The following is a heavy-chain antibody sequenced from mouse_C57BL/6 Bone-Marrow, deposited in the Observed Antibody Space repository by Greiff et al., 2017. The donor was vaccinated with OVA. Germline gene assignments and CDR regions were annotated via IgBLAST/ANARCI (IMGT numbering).Heavy chain of an antibody. Sequence: LMESGAELVRPGASVTLSCKASGYTFTDYEMHWVKQTPVHGLEWIGAIDPETGGTAYNQKFKGKAILTADKSSSTAYMALRSLTSEDSAVYYCTRDYGAYWGQGTLVTVSA. J-gene: IGHJ3*01. CDR2: IDPETGGT. V-gene: IGHV1-15*01. D-gene: IGHD2-4*01. CDR3: TRDYGAY. CDR1: GYTFTDYE.